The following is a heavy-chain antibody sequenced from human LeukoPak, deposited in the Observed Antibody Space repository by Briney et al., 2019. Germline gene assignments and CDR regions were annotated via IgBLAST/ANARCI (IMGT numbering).Heavy chain of an antibody. CDR1: GFIFGGYT. J-gene: IGHJ6*03. CDR2: INTDGSST. Sequence: GGSLRLSCAGSGFIFGGYTMNWVRQAPGKGLVWVSRINTDGSSTSYADSVKGRFTISRDNTKNTLYLQMNSLRAEDTAVYYCARDSEEVSYYDFWSGSSHYYYYMDVWGKGTTATVSS. V-gene: IGHV3-74*01. D-gene: IGHD3-3*01. CDR3: ARDSEEVSYYDFWSGSSHYYYYMDV.